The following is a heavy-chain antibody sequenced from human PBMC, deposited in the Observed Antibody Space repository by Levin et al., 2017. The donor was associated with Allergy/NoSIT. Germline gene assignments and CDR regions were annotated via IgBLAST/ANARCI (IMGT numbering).Heavy chain of an antibody. CDR2: IYYSGST. CDR1: GGSINSPNYY. Sequence: SETLSLTCSLSGGSINSPNYYWGWIRQPPGKGLEWIGTIYYSGSTYYNPSLMSRVTISVDTSKNQFSLKLSSVTAADTAVYFCARVPYYTANPLLRGWFDPWGQGILVTVSS. D-gene: IGHD3-3*01. J-gene: IGHJ5*02. V-gene: IGHV4-39*07. CDR3: ARVPYYTANPLLRGWFDP.